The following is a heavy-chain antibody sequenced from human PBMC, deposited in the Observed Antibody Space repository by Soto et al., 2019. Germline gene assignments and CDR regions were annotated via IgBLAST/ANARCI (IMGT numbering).Heavy chain of an antibody. CDR2: ISSSSSYI. Sequence: EVQLVESGGGLVKPGGSLRLSCAASGFTFSSYSMNWVRQAPGKGLEWVSSISSSSSYIYYADSVKGRFTISRDNAKNSLYLQMNSLRAEDTAVYYCARSRVPYCSSTSCYYYYMDVWGKGTPVTVSS. CDR1: GFTFSSYS. J-gene: IGHJ6*03. D-gene: IGHD2-2*01. CDR3: ARSRVPYCSSTSCYYYYMDV. V-gene: IGHV3-21*01.